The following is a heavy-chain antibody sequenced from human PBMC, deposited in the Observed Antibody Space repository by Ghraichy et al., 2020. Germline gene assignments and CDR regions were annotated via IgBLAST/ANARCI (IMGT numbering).Heavy chain of an antibody. CDR1: GFSVINNY. D-gene: IGHD3-10*01. CDR3: VVGSGFYYP. J-gene: IGHJ5*02. Sequence: GGSLRLSCAASGFSVINNYMSWVRQAPGKGLEWVCVIYSGDSTYYADSVKGRFTISRDNSKNTLYLQMNGLRGEDTAVYYCVVGSGFYYPWGQGARVTVSS. V-gene: IGHV3-66*01. CDR2: IYSGDST.